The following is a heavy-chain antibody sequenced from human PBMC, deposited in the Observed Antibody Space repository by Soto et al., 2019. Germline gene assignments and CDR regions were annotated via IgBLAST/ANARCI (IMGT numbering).Heavy chain of an antibody. CDR3: ARGSVPGWFDP. CDR2: IYHSGST. J-gene: IGHJ5*02. CDR1: GGSISSGGYY. D-gene: IGHD3-10*01. V-gene: IGHV4-31*03. Sequence: QVQLQESGPGLVKPSQTLSLTCTVSGGSISSGGYYWSWIRQHPGKGLEWIGYIYHSGSTYYNPSXKXGVTISVDTSKKQFSLKLSSVTAADTAVYYCARGSVPGWFDPWGQGTLVTVSS.